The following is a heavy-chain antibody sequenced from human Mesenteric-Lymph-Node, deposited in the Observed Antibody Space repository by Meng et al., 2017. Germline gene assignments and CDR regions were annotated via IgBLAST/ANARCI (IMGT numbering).Heavy chain of an antibody. CDR3: AHRQSVTGFDY. J-gene: IGHJ4*02. CDR1: GFQLRSSGVG. D-gene: IGHD4-11*01. CDR2: NYWDDDK. Sequence: HSALNESGPTLVKPTQALTLTFSFSGFQLRSSGVGVGWIRQPPGKAREWLALNYWDDDKRYSPSLKSRLTITKDTSKNQVVLTMTNMDPVDTATYYCAHRQSVTGFDYWGQGTLVTVSS. V-gene: IGHV2-5*02.